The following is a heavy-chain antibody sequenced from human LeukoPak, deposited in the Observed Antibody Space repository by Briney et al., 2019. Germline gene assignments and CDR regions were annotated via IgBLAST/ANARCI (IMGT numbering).Heavy chain of an antibody. J-gene: IGHJ4*02. D-gene: IGHD3-16*01. V-gene: IGHV4-39*07. Sequence: SETLSLTCTVSGGSISSSSYYWGWIRQPPGKGLEWIGSIYYSGNTYYNPSLKSRVTISADTSKNQFSLKLNSLTTADTAVYYCTRGAGWLIDYWGQGILVTVSS. CDR2: IYYSGNT. CDR1: GGSISSSSYY. CDR3: TRGAGWLIDY.